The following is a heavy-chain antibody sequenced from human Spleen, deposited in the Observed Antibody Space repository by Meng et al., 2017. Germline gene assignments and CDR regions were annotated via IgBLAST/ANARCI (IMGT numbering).Heavy chain of an antibody. CDR3: AVFSSGWGPFDC. D-gene: IGHD6-19*01. CDR2: IYHLGST. J-gene: IGHJ4*01. V-gene: IGHV4-4*02. CDR1: GGSIRSSNW. Sequence: QVRLQESGPVLVKPSGTLSLTCAVFGGSIRSSNWWSWVRQPPGKGLEWIGEIYHLGSTNYNPSLKSRVTISVDKSKTQFSLKVTSVTAADTAVYYCAVFSSGWGPFDCWGQGTLVTVSS.